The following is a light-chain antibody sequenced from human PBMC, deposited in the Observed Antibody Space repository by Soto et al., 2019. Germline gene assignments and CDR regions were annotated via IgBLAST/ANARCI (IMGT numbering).Light chain of an antibody. Sequence: AIQMAQSPSSLSASVGDRVTITCRASQGIGNDVGWFQQKPGKAPKLLIYAAATLQSGVPSRSSGSRSGTDFTLTISSLQPEDFATYYCLQDHNYPLTFGGGTKVEIK. CDR1: QGIGND. CDR3: LQDHNYPLT. CDR2: AAA. V-gene: IGKV1-6*02. J-gene: IGKJ4*01.